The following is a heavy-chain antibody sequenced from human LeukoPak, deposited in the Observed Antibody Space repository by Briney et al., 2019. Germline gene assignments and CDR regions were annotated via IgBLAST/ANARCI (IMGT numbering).Heavy chain of an antibody. Sequence: SETLSLTCTASGGSISSHYWSWIRQPPGKGLEWIGYIYYSGSTNYNPSLKSRVTISVDTSKNQFSLKLSSVTAADTAVYYCARDSGSYSCFQHWGQGTLVTVSS. CDR2: IYYSGST. CDR3: ARDSGSYSCFQH. D-gene: IGHD1-26*01. J-gene: IGHJ1*01. CDR1: GGSISSHY. V-gene: IGHV4-59*11.